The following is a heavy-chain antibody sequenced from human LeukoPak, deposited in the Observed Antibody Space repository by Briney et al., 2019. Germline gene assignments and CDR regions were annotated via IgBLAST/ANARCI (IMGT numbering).Heavy chain of an antibody. J-gene: IGHJ5*02. D-gene: IGHD5-18*01. CDR1: GYSISSGYY. CDR3: ARVTVGHSYVSHLGS. Sequence: SETLSLTCAVSGYSISSGYYWGWIRQSPGKGLEWIVSIYHSGSTYYNPSLKSRVTISVDTSKNQFSLKLSPVTAADTAVYYCARVTVGHSYVSHLGSWGQGTLVTVSS. CDR2: IYHSGST. V-gene: IGHV4-38-2*01.